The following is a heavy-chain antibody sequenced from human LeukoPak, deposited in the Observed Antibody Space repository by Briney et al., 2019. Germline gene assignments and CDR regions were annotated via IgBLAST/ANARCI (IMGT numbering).Heavy chain of an antibody. D-gene: IGHD3-22*01. CDR1: GFTFSRHG. CDR3: ARVRADSSGHDIDY. CDR2: LWYDGSNE. Sequence: GGSLRLSCAPSGFTFSRHGMHWVRQAPGKGLEWVAILWYDGSNEYYADSVKGRFTMSRDNSKNTLHLQMNSLRAEDTAVYYCARVRADSSGHDIDYWGQGTLVTVSS. J-gene: IGHJ4*02. V-gene: IGHV3-33*08.